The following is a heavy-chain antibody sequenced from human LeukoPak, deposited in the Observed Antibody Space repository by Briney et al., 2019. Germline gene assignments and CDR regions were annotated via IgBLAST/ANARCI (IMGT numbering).Heavy chain of an antibody. CDR2: IYSGGST. V-gene: IGHV3-53*01. D-gene: IGHD6-19*01. CDR1: GFTVSSNY. J-gene: IGHJ3*02. Sequence: GGSLRLSCAASGFTVSSNYMSWVRQAPGKGLEWVSVIYSGGSTYYADSVKGRFTISRDNSKNTLYLQMNSLRAEDTAVYHCARAWGYSSGWYGDAFDIWGQGTMVTVSS. CDR3: ARAWGYSSGWYGDAFDI.